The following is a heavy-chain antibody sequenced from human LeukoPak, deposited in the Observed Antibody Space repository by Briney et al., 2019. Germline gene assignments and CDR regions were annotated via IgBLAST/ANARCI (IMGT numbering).Heavy chain of an antibody. D-gene: IGHD3-22*01. CDR1: GFTFSSYS. CDR3: AKDRGSGYHYFDY. Sequence: GGSLRLSCAVSGFTFSSYSMNWVRQAPGKGLEWVSSISTDSTYIYYADSVKGRFTISRDNAKNTLYLQMNSLRAEDTAVYYCAKDRGSGYHYFDYWGQGTLVTVSS. V-gene: IGHV3-21*04. CDR2: ISTDSTYI. J-gene: IGHJ4*02.